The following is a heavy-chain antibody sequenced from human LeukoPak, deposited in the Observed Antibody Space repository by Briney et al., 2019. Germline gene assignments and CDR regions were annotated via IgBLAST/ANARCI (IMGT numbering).Heavy chain of an antibody. Sequence: ASVKVSCKASGYTFTGYFMHCVRQAPGQGLEWMGWINPNSGGTNYAQKFQGRVTMTRDTSISTAYMELSRLRSDDTAVYYCARDNSVEDIAWWFDPWGQGTLVTVSP. CDR3: ARDNSVEDIAWWFDP. CDR1: GYTFTGYF. CDR2: INPNSGGT. D-gene: IGHD4-23*01. J-gene: IGHJ5*02. V-gene: IGHV1-2*02.